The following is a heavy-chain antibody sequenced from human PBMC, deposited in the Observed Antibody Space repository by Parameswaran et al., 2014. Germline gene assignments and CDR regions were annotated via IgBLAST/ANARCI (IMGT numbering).Heavy chain of an antibody. Sequence: WVRQAPGQGLEWMGWINTNTGNPTYAQGFTGRFVFSLDTSVSTAYLQISSLKAEDTAVYYCARDLGYCSSTSCPFDYWGQGTLVTVSS. D-gene: IGHD2-2*01. V-gene: IGHV7-4-1*02. CDR2: INTNTGNP. J-gene: IGHJ4*02. CDR3: ARDLGYCSSTSCPFDY.